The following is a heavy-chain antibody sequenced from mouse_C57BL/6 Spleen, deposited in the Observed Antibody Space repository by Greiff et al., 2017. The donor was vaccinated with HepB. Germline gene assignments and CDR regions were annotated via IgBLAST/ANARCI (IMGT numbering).Heavy chain of an antibody. CDR2: LRNKANGYTT. D-gene: IGHD1-1*01. V-gene: IGHV7-3*01. CDR1: GFTFTDYY. CDR3: ARSLYYGSSYWYFDV. Sequence: EVKLVESGGGLVQPGGSLSLSCAASGFTFTDYYMSWVRQPPGKALEWLGFLRNKANGYTTEYSASVKGRFTISRDNSQSILYLQMHALRAEDSATYYCARSLYYGSSYWYFDVWGTGTTVTVSS. J-gene: IGHJ1*03.